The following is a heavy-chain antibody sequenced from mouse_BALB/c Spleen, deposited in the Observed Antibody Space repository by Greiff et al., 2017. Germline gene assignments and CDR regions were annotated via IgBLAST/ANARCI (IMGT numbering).Heavy chain of an antibody. Sequence: EVQLVESGGGLVQPGGSRKLSCAASGFTFSDYGMAWVRQAPGKGPEWVAFISNLAYSIYYADTVTGRFTISRENAKNTLYLEMSSLRSEDTAMYYCAREDYGNPYWYFDVWGAGTTVTVSS. CDR1: GFTFSDYG. CDR3: AREDYGNPYWYFDV. CDR2: ISNLAYSI. J-gene: IGHJ1*01. V-gene: IGHV5-15*02. D-gene: IGHD2-1*01.